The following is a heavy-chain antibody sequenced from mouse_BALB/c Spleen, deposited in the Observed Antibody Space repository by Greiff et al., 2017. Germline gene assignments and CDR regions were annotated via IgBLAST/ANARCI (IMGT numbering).Heavy chain of an antibody. D-gene: IGHD2-10*02. V-gene: IGHV1S132*01. J-gene: IGHJ4*01. CDR1: GYTFTSYW. CDR2: IFPGTGTT. Sequence: VQLHQSGAELVKPGASVKLSCKTSGYTFTSYWIQWVKQRPGQGLGWIGEIFPGTGTTYYNEKFKGKATLTIDTSSSTAYMQLSSLTSEDSAVYFCARSYGNYYAMDYWGQGTSVTVSS. CDR3: ARSYGNYYAMDY.